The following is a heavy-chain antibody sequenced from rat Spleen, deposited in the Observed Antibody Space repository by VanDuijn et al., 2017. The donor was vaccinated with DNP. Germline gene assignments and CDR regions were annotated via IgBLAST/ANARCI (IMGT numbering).Heavy chain of an antibody. CDR2: ISYDGSST. CDR1: GFTFSDYN. Sequence: EVQLVESGGGLVQPGRSLKLSCAASGFTFSDYNMAWVRQAPKKGLEWVATISYDGSSTYYRDSVKGRFTISRDNAKSTLYLQVNSLRSEDTATYYCATRALGWGQGVMVTVSS. CDR3: ATRALG. V-gene: IGHV5-7*01. J-gene: IGHJ2*01.